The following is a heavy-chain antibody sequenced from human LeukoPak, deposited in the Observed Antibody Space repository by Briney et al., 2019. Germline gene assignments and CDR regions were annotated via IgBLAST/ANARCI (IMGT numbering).Heavy chain of an antibody. V-gene: IGHV3-23*01. J-gene: IGHJ5*02. CDR2: ISGSGGST. CDR1: GFTFSSYA. Sequence: PGGSLRLSCAASGFTFSSYAMSWVRQAPGKGLEWVSAISGSGGSTYYADSVKGRFTISRDNAKNSLYLQMNSLRAEDTAVYYCARSTQFSSSRINWFDPWGQGTLVTVSS. D-gene: IGHD6-13*01. CDR3: ARSTQFSSSRINWFDP.